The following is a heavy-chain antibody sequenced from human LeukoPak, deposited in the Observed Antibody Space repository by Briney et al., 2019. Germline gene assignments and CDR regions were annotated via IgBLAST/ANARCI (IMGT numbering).Heavy chain of an antibody. CDR3: ARGHVAGTDRHWDY. CDR1: DFTFSSHW. Sequence: GGSLRFSCATSDFTFSSHWMHWVRQAPGKGLVWVSRIISDGSSISYADSVKGRFTISRDNAKNTLYLQMNSLRAEDTAVYHCARGHVAGTDRHWDYWGQGALVTVSS. V-gene: IGHV3-74*01. J-gene: IGHJ4*02. D-gene: IGHD6-19*01. CDR2: IISDGSSI.